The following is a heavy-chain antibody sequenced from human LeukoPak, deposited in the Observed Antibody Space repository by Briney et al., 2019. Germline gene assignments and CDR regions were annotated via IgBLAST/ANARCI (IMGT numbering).Heavy chain of an antibody. J-gene: IGHJ4*02. CDR3: AKAGGYSSGWSFDY. D-gene: IGHD6-19*01. V-gene: IGHV3-30*02. Sequence: GGSLRLSCAASGFTFSSYGMHWVRQAPGKGLEWAAVIWYDGSNKYYADSVKGRFIISRDNSKNTLYLQMNSLRAEDTAVYYCAKAGGYSSGWSFDYWGQGTLVTVSS. CDR1: GFTFSSYG. CDR2: IWYDGSNK.